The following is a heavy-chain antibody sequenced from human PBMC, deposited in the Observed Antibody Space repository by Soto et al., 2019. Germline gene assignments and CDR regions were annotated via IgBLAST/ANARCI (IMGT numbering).Heavy chain of an antibody. CDR1: GGSFSGYY. CDR3: ARATVRGYCSSTSCRKWFDP. CDR2: INHSGST. D-gene: IGHD2-2*01. Sequence: SETLSLTCAVYGGSFSGYYWSWIRQPPGKGLEWIGEINHSGSTNYNPSLKSRVTISVDTSKNQFSLKLSSVTAADTAVYYCARATVRGYCSSTSCRKWFDPWGQGTLVTVSS. V-gene: IGHV4-34*01. J-gene: IGHJ5*02.